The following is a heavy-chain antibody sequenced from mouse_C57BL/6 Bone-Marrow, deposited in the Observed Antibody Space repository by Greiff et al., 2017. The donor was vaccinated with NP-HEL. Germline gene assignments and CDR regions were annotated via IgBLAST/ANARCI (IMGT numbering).Heavy chain of an antibody. CDR3: AKEDYGNYGGYFDV. D-gene: IGHD2-1*01. CDR1: GFTFSGYA. J-gene: IGHJ1*03. Sequence: EVMLVESGGGLVKPGGSLKLSCAASGFTFSGYAMSWVRQTPEKRLEWVATISDGGSYTYYPDNVKGRFTISRDNAKNNLYLQMRHLKSEDTAMYYCAKEDYGNYGGYFDVWGTGTTVTVSS. CDR2: ISDGGSYT. V-gene: IGHV5-4*01.